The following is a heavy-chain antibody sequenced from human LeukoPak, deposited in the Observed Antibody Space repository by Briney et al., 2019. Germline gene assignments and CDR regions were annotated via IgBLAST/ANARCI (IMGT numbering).Heavy chain of an antibody. D-gene: IGHD3-3*01. Sequence: ASVKVSCKASGYTFTGYYIHWVRQVPGQGLEWMGFINPNTGGTSYAQKFQARVTMTRDTSISTAYMELSGLRSDDTAVYYCARRYDFWSGYPTAFDYWGQGTLVTVSS. CDR1: GYTFTGYY. CDR3: ARRYDFWSGYPTAFDY. J-gene: IGHJ4*02. V-gene: IGHV1-2*02. CDR2: INPNTGGT.